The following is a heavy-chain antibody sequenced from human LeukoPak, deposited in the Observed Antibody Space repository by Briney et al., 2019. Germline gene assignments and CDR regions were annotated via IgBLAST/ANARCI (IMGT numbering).Heavy chain of an antibody. J-gene: IGHJ4*02. CDR3: ARGVPDPYYFDY. CDR1: GGSFSGYY. Sequence: SETLSLTCAVYGGSFSGYYWSWIRQPPGKGLEWIGEINHSGSTNYNPSIKSRVTISVDTSKNQFSLKLSSVTAADTAVYYCARGVPDPYYFDYWGQGTLVTVSS. D-gene: IGHD2-2*01. CDR2: INHSGST. V-gene: IGHV4-34*01.